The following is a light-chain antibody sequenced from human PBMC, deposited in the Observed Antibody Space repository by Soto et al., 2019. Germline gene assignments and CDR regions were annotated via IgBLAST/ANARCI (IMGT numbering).Light chain of an antibody. CDR1: QSVSSNY. J-gene: IGKJ3*01. CDR2: GAS. V-gene: IGKV3-20*01. CDR3: QQYATSARLT. Sequence: ESVLTQSPGTLYLSPGERATLSCRASQSVSSNYLAWYQQKPGQAPRLLIYGASSRANGIPDRFSGRGSGTDFTLTINGLEPEDCAVYYCQQYATSARLTFGPGTNVDI.